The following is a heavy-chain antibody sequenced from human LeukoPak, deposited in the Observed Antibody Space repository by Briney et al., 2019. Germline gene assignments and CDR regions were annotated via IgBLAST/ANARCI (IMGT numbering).Heavy chain of an antibody. Sequence: ASVKVSCKASGYTFTSYGISWVRQAPGQGLEWMGWISAYNGNTNYAQKLQGRVTMTTDTSTSTAYMELRSLRSDDTAVYYCARALMVRGVIGNWFDPWGQGTLVTVSS. CDR1: GYTFTSYG. J-gene: IGHJ5*02. CDR3: ARALMVRGVIGNWFDP. V-gene: IGHV1-18*01. D-gene: IGHD3-10*01. CDR2: ISAYNGNT.